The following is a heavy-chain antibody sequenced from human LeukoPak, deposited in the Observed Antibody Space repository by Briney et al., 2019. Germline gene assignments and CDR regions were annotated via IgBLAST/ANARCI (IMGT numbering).Heavy chain of an antibody. CDR3: ARATESSGWS. V-gene: IGHV3-33*01. CDR2: IWYGGSNK. J-gene: IGHJ4*02. D-gene: IGHD6-19*01. CDR1: GFTFSSYG. Sequence: PGRSLRLSCAASGFTFSSYGMHWVRQAPGKGLEWVALIWYGGSNKYYGDSVKGRFTISRDNSKNTVYLQMNSLRVEDTAVYYCARATESSGWSWGQGTPVTVSS.